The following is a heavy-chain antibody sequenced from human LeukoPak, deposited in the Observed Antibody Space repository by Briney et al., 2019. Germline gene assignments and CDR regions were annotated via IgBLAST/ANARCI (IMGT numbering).Heavy chain of an antibody. CDR1: GFTFSSYG. J-gene: IGHJ4*02. CDR3: TTSYSSSWYASGTDY. D-gene: IGHD6-13*01. Sequence: GSLRLSCAASGFTFSSYGMSWVRQAPGKGLEWVSAISGSGNSTYYADSVKGRFTISRDNAKNSLYLQMNSLRDEDTAVYYCTTSYSSSWYASGTDYWGQGTLVTVSS. CDR2: ISGSGNST. V-gene: IGHV3-23*01.